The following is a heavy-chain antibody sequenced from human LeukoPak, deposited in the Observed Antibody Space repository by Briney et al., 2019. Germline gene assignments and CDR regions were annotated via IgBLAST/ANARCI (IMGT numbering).Heavy chain of an antibody. CDR1: GGSFSGYY. Sequence: SETLSLTCAVYGGSFSGYYWSWIRQPPGKGLEWIGEINHSGSTNYNPSLKSRVTISVDTSKNQFSLKLSSVTAADTAVYYCAKAPSGYYYDSSGYYYFDYWGQGTLVTVSS. CDR3: AKAPSGYYYDSSGYYYFDY. CDR2: INHSGST. V-gene: IGHV4-34*01. J-gene: IGHJ4*02. D-gene: IGHD3-22*01.